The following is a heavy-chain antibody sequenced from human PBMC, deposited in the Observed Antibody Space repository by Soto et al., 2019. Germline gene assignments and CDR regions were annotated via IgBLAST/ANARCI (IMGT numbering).Heavy chain of an antibody. V-gene: IGHV1-46*01. D-gene: IGHD2-15*01. J-gene: IGHJ1*01. CDR2: VNPSGGST. Sequence: ASVKVSCKASGYLFTAYSMHWVRLAPGQGLEWMGVVNPSGGSTKYAQNFQGRVTMTRDTSTTTIYMELSSLRSDDSAIYYCAREENCSGGTCYSEYFHRLGQVTRGAVSS. CDR1: GYLFTAYS. CDR3: AREENCSGGTCYSEYFHR.